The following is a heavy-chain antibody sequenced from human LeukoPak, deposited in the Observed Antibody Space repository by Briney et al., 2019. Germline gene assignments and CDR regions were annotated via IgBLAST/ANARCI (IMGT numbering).Heavy chain of an antibody. Sequence: SETLSLTCTVSGGSISSYYWSWIRQPPGKGLEWIGYIYYSGSTNYNPSLKSRVTISVDTSKNQFSLKLSSVTAADTAVYYCARESAYCTNGVCYRANFDYWGQGTLVTVSS. CDR1: GGSISSYY. CDR3: ARESAYCTNGVCYRANFDY. CDR2: IYYSGST. D-gene: IGHD2-8*01. J-gene: IGHJ4*02. V-gene: IGHV4-59*01.